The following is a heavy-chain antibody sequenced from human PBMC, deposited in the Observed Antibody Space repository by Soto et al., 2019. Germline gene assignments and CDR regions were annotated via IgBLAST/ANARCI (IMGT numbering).Heavy chain of an antibody. J-gene: IGHJ6*02. V-gene: IGHV4-38-2*01. CDR3: ARTFDYYGMDV. Sequence: SETLSLTCAVSGYSIASGYYWAWIRRPPGKGLEWIGSIYHAGSVYYNPSLNSRVAMSLDTSDNHFSLKLTSVTAADTAVYYCARTFDYYGMDVWGQGTTVTVSS. CDR1: GYSIASGYY. CDR2: IYHAGSV.